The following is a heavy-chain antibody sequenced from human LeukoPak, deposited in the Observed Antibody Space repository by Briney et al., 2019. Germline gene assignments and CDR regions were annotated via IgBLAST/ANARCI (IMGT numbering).Heavy chain of an antibody. CDR1: GFSFSRYA. CDR3: ARAGGGYRYGYYYHFYMDV. J-gene: IGHJ6*03. V-gene: IGHV3-23*01. D-gene: IGHD5-18*01. Sequence: GGSLRLSCATSGFSFSRYAMSWVRQAPGKGLEWVSGLFGSGGGISYADSVKGRFTISRDNSRNTVYLQMNDLRAEDTAVYYCARAGGGYRYGYYYHFYMDVWGKGTTVTVSS. CDR2: LFGSGGGI.